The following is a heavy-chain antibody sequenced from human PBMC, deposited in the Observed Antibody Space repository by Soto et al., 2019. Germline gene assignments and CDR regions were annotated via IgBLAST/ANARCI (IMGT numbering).Heavy chain of an antibody. CDR1: GFTFSACV. CDR2: IWYDGSNK. V-gene: IGHV3-33*01. D-gene: IGHD2-2*01. Sequence: QVQLVESGGGVVQPGNSLRLSCAASGFTFSACVMHWVRQAPGKGLEWVAVIWYDGSNKYYADSVKGRFTISRDNSKNTLYLQMNTLRAEDTAVYYCARGVVAVPAAIDYWGQGTLVTVSS. CDR3: ARGVVAVPAAIDY. J-gene: IGHJ4*02.